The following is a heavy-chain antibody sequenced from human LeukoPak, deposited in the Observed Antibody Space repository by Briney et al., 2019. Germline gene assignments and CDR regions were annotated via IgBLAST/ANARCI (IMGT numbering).Heavy chain of an antibody. CDR2: LSTNNGAT. CDR3: ARGGQPPG. CDR1: GYTFTGSY. V-gene: IGHV1-2*06. J-gene: IGHJ4*02. D-gene: IGHD5-12*01. Sequence: GASVKVSCKASGYTFTGSYIHWVRQAPGQGLEWMGRLSTNNGATNYAQKFQGRVTMTRDTSITTAYMALTRLTSDDTAVYYCARGGQPPGWGQGTLVTVSS.